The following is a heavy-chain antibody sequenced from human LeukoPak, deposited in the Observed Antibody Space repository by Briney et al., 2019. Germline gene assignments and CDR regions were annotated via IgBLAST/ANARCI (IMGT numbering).Heavy chain of an antibody. CDR2: ISYDGSNK. J-gene: IGHJ3*02. V-gene: IGHV3-30*04. CDR1: GFTFSSYA. CDR3: AREGVGATRDAFDI. Sequence: GGSLRLSCAASGFTFSSYAMHWVRQAPGKGLEWVAVISYDGSNKYYADSVKGRFTISRDNSKNTLYLQMNSLRAEDTAVYYCAREGVGATRDAFDIWGQGTMVTVSS. D-gene: IGHD1-26*01.